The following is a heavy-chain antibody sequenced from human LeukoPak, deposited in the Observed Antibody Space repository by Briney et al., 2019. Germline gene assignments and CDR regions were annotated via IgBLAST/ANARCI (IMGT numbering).Heavy chain of an antibody. CDR1: GFTYSSYG. V-gene: IGHV3-33*01. CDR3: ARVYRNYYYYGMDV. J-gene: IGHJ6*02. CDR2: ICYDGNNK. D-gene: IGHD5-12*01. Sequence: GGSLRLFCAASGFTYSSYGIHWVRQAPGKGLEWVAVICYDGNNKYYADSVKGRFTISRDTSKNTLDMQMSSLRAEDTAVYYCARVYRNYYYYGMDVWGQGTTVTVSS.